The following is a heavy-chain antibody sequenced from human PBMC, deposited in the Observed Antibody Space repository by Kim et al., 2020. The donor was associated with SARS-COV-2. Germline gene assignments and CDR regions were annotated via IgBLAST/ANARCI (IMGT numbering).Heavy chain of an antibody. Sequence: GGSLRLSCAASGFTFSSYAMHWVRQAPGKGLEWVAVISYDGSNKYYADSVKGRFTISRDNSKNTLYLQMNSLRAEDTAVYYCARGEDYWGQGTLVTVSS. V-gene: IGHV3-30*04. CDR2: ISYDGSNK. J-gene: IGHJ4*02. CDR1: GFTFSSYA. CDR3: ARGEDY.